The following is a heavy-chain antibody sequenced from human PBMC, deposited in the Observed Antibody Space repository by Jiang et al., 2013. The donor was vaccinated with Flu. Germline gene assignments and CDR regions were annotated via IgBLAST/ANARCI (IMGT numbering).Heavy chain of an antibody. CDR3: ARLTYYYDSSGYFDFDY. CDR1: GGSISSGDYS. Sequence: SGGSISSGDYSWSWIRQPPGKGLEWIGCTNHSDNSNYNPSLRSRVSISVDRTKNQFSLRLKSVTAADTAVYYCARLTYYYDSSGYFDFDYWGQGTLVTVSS. V-gene: IGHV4-30-2*01. D-gene: IGHD3-22*01. CDR2: TNHSDNS. J-gene: IGHJ4*02.